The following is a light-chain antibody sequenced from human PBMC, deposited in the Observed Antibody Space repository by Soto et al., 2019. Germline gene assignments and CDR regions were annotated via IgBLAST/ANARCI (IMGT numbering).Light chain of an antibody. Sequence: QSALAQPASVSGSPGQSITISCTGTSGFVGSFSLVSWYQQHPGKAPKVMISEGHRRPSGVPDRFSRSTSVTSASLTLSRPQADDEADYYCCLYIGATTYVCGPPTKGTVL. J-gene: IGLJ1*01. CDR2: EGH. V-gene: IGLV2-23*01. CDR1: SGFVGSFSL. CDR3: CLYIGATTYV.